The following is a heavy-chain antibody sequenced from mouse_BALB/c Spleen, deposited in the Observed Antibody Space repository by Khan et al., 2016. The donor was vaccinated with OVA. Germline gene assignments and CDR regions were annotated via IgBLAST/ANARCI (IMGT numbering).Heavy chain of an antibody. D-gene: IGHD1-1*01. Sequence: QVQLQQSGAELARPGASVKMSCKASGYTFTSNTIHWIKQRPGQGLEWIGYINPHSAYSNYNQKFKDMVTLTADTSSSTAYLQLSSLTSEDSAVYYCARRTSVYAMDYWGQGTSVTVSS. CDR3: ARRTSVYAMDY. CDR2: INPHSAYS. J-gene: IGHJ4*01. V-gene: IGHV1-4*01. CDR1: GYTFTSNT.